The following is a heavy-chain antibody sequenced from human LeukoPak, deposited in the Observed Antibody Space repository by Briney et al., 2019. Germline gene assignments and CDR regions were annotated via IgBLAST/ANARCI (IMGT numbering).Heavy chain of an antibody. CDR1: GFTFSRFW. J-gene: IGHJ5*02. D-gene: IGHD5-18*01. CDR2: IKPDGSGE. V-gene: IGHV3-7*01. CDR3: ARGTVDTVAP. Sequence: GGSLRLSCVASGFTFSRFWMIWVRQAPGKGLEWVAMIKPDGSGEYYLDSVKGRFTISRDNAKNSLYLQMNSLRADDTAVYYCARGTVDTVAPWGQGTLVTVSS.